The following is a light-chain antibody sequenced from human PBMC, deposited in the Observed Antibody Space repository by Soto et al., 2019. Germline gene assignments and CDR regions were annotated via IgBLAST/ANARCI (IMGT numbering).Light chain of an antibody. CDR1: QSVSSSY. V-gene: IGKV3-20*01. Sequence: EIVLTQSPGTLSLSPGERATLSCRASQSVSSSYLAWYQQKPGQALRLLIYGASSRATGIPDRFSGSGSGTDFTLTISRLEPEDCAVYYCQQYGSSPWTFGQGTKVEIK. CDR2: GAS. CDR3: QQYGSSPWT. J-gene: IGKJ1*01.